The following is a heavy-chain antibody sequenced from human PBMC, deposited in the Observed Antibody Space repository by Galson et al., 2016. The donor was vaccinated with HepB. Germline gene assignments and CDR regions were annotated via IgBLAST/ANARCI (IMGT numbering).Heavy chain of an antibody. CDR1: GYTFTSYD. Sequence: SVKVSCKASGYTFTSYDLNWVRQATGQGLEWLGWMNPNSGDTGYAQKFQGRVTLTRRTSLRTAYMELRSLTSEDKAVYYCARDYGGNSGWFDPWGQGTMVTVSS. CDR2: MNPNSGDT. CDR3: ARDYGGNSGWFDP. D-gene: IGHD4-23*01. J-gene: IGHJ3*01. V-gene: IGHV1-8*01.